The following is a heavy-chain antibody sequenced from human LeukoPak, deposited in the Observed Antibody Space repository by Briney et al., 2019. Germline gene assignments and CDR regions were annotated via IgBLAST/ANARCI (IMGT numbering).Heavy chain of an antibody. CDR3: ARMGRDGGNSGDYYYYMDV. J-gene: IGHJ6*03. CDR2: IYTSGST. D-gene: IGHD4-23*01. V-gene: IGHV4-4*07. Sequence: SETLSLTCTVSGGSISSYYSSWIRQPAGKGLEWIGRIYTSGSTNYNPSLKSRVTMSVDTSKNQFSLKLSSVTAADTAVYYCARMGRDGGNSGDYYYYMDVWGKGTTVTVSS. CDR1: GGSISSYY.